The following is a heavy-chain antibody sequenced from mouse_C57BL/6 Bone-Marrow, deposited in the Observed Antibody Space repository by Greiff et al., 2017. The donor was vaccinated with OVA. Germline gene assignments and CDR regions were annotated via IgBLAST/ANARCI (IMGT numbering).Heavy chain of an antibody. D-gene: IGHD1-1*01. CDR3: TIRDNGSSYGYFDV. V-gene: IGHV14-1*01. J-gene: IGHJ1*03. CDR2: IDPEDGDT. CDR1: GFNIKDYY. Sequence: VQLQQSGAELVRPGASVKLSCTASGFNIKDYYMHWVKQRPEQGLEWIGRIDPEDGDTEYAPKFQGKATMTADTSSNTAYLQLSSLTSEDTAVYYGTIRDNGSSYGYFDVWGTGTTVTVSS.